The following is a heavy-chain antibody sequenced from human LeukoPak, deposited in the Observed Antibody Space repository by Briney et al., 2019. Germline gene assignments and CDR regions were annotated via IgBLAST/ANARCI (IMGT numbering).Heavy chain of an antibody. Sequence: PGGSLRLSCAASGFTFSSYSMNWVRQAPGKGLEWVAVISYDGSNKYYADSVKGRFTISRDNSKNTLYLQMNSLRAEDTAVYYCAKNGGYCSSTSCYSHYYYGMDVWGQGTTVTVSS. D-gene: IGHD2-2*02. CDR1: GFTFSSYS. J-gene: IGHJ6*02. CDR2: ISYDGSNK. V-gene: IGHV3-30*18. CDR3: AKNGGYCSSTSCYSHYYYGMDV.